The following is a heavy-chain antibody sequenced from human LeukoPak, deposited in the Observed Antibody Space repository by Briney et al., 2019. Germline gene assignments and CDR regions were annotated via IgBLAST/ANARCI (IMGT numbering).Heavy chain of an antibody. Sequence: ASVKVSCKASGYTFTSYGISWVRQTPGQGLEWMGWISAYNGNTNYAQKLQGRITMTTDTSTSTAYMELRSLRSDDTAVYYCARENMRYCSGGSCYSKFLLSYWGQGTLVTVSS. CDR1: GYTFTSYG. V-gene: IGHV1-18*01. J-gene: IGHJ4*02. CDR2: ISAYNGNT. D-gene: IGHD2-15*01. CDR3: ARENMRYCSGGSCYSKFLLSY.